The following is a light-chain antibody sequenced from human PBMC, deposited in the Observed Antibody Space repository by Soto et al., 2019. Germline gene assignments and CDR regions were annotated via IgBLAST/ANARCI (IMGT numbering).Light chain of an antibody. CDR2: GAS. V-gene: IGKV3-20*01. CDR1: QSVSSNS. J-gene: IGKJ1*01. CDR3: QQYASSPRT. Sequence: EIVLTQSPGTLSLSPGERATLSCRASQSVSSNSLVWYQQKLGQAPRLLIYGASRRVTGIPDRFSGSGSGTDFTLTISRLEPEEFAVYSCQQYASSPRTFGQGTKVEIK.